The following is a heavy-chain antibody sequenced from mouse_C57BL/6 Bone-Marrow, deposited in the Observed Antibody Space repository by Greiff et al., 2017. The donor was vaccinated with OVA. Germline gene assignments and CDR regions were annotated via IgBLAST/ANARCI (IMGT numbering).Heavy chain of an antibody. CDR2: IYPRDGST. D-gene: IGHD2-1*01. J-gene: IGHJ3*01. CDR3: ASNYEWFAY. CDR1: GYTFTSYD. Sequence: LVESGPELVKPGASVKLSCKASGYTFTSYDINWVKQRPGQGLEWIGRIYPRDGSTKYNEKFKGKATFTVDKSSSTAYVELNSLTSEDSAVYCCASNYEWFAYWDRGTRVTVSA. V-gene: IGHV1-85*01.